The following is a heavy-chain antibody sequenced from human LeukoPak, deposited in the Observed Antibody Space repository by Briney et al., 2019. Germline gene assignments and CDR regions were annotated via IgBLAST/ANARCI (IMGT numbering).Heavy chain of an antibody. CDR3: AKENYDSSGYYEPDAFDI. J-gene: IGHJ3*02. CDR1: VFTSSSYT. D-gene: IGHD3-22*01. CDR2: ISGSGGST. V-gene: IGHV3-23*01. Sequence: VGCLRLSCAASVFTSSSYTMSGGCQAPRKGLEWVSGISGSGGSTYYADSVNGRFTISRDNSKNTLYLQMNTLRAEDTAVYYCAKENYDSSGYYEPDAFDIWGQGTMVTVSS.